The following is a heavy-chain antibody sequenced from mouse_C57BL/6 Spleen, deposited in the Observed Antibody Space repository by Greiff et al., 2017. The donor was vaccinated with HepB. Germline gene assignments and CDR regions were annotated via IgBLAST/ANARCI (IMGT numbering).Heavy chain of an antibody. J-gene: IGHJ4*01. CDR2: ISNGGGST. CDR3: ARHGYDYEGYAMDY. Sequence: EVQVVESGGGLVQPGGSLKLSCAASGFTFSDYYMYWVRQTPEKRLEWVAYISNGGGSTYYPDTVKGRFTISRDNAKNTLYLQMSRLKSEDTAMYYCARHGYDYEGYAMDYWGQGTSVTVSS. D-gene: IGHD2-4*01. V-gene: IGHV5-12*01. CDR1: GFTFSDYY.